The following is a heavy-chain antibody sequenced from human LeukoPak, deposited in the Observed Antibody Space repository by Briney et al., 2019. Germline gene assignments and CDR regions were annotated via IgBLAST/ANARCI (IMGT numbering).Heavy chain of an antibody. J-gene: IGHJ4*02. CDR2: ISASGANT. CDR1: GFTFNTYG. CDR3: ARDSFSPYYYGSGSYYGTFDY. D-gene: IGHD3-10*01. V-gene: IGHV3-21*01. Sequence: GGSLRLSCAASGFTFNTYGMSWVRQAPGKGLEWVSCISASGANTYYADSVKGRFTISRDNAKNSLYLQMNSLRAEDTAVYYCARDSFSPYYYGSGSYYGTFDYWGQGTLVTVSS.